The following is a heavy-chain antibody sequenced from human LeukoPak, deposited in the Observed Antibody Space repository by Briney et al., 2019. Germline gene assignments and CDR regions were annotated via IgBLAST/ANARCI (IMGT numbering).Heavy chain of an antibody. Sequence: SETLSLTCTVSGGSITSYYWSWIRQPPGKGLEWIGDISYSGSTNYNPSLKSRVTISVDTSKNQFSLKLSSVTAADTAVYYCARDRKRAYDFWSGYFGVWGQGTLVTVSS. CDR2: ISYSGST. CDR1: GGSITSYY. V-gene: IGHV4-59*12. CDR3: ARDRKRAYDFWSGYFGV. D-gene: IGHD3-3*01. J-gene: IGHJ4*02.